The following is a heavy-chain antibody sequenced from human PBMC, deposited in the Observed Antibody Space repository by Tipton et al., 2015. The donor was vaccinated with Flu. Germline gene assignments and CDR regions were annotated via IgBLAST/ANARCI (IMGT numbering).Heavy chain of an antibody. CDR1: GDSMNNYY. D-gene: IGHD7-27*01. V-gene: IGHV4-4*07. Sequence: TLSLTCTVSGDSMNNYYWSWIRQPAGKGLEWIGRIYASGSTTYNPSLKSRVTISVDTSKSQFSLKLRSVTAADTAVYYCARHVNWGKYYFDHWGQGALVTVSS. CDR2: IYASGST. CDR3: ARHVNWGKYYFDH. J-gene: IGHJ4*02.